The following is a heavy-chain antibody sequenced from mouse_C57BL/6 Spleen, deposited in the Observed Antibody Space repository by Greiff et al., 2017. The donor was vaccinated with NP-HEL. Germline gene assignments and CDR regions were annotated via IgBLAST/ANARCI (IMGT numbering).Heavy chain of an antibody. CDR1: GFSFNTYA. J-gene: IGHJ1*03. D-gene: IGHD1-1*01. V-gene: IGHV10-1*01. CDR3: VRHGITTVVATGFDV. CDR2: IRSKSNNYAT. Sequence: EVQLQQSGGGLVQPKGSLKLSCAASGFSFNTYAMNWVRQAPGKGLEWVARIRSKSNNYATYYADSVKDRFTISRDDSESMLYLQMNNLKTEDTAMYYCVRHGITTVVATGFDVWGTGTTVTVSS.